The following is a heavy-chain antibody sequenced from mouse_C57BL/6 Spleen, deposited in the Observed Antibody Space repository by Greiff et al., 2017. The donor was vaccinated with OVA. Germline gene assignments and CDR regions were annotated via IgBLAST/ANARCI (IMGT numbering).Heavy chain of an antibody. V-gene: IGHV6-3*01. CDR1: GFTFSNYW. D-gene: IGHD2-5*01. J-gene: IGHJ2*01. CDR3: TGLSNGNYFDY. CDR2: IRLKSDNYAT. Sequence: EVQLVESGGGLVQPGGSMKLSCVASGFTFSNYWMNWVRQSPEKGLEWVAQIRLKSDNYATHYAESVKGRFTISRDESKSSVYLQMNNLRAEDTGIYYCTGLSNGNYFDYWGQGTTLTVSS.